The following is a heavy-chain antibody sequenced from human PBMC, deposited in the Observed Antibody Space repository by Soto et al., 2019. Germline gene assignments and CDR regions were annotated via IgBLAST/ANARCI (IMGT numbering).Heavy chain of an antibody. J-gene: IGHJ5*02. CDR2: IYNSGYT. CDR3: ATSEYSSLSINWFDP. V-gene: IGHV4-30-4*01. Sequence: SETLSLTCTVSGGSVDSVNHYWSWTRKSPGKGLEWIGYIYNSGYTHYNPSLRGRVKIFLDKSRNQFSLRLTSVTAADTAMYFCATSEYSSLSINWFDPWGQGALVTVSS. D-gene: IGHD6-6*01. CDR1: GGSVDSVNHY.